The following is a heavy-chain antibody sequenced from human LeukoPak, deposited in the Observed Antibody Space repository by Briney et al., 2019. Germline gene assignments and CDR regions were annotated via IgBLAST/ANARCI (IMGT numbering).Heavy chain of an antibody. V-gene: IGHV3-30*03. CDR1: GFTFSSYD. D-gene: IGHD3-22*01. CDR3: ARSPMNRYYYDSSGYYPKYYFDY. Sequence: GGSLRLSCAASGFTFSSYDMHWVRQAPGKGLVWVAVISYDGSNKYYADSVKGRFTISRDNSKNTLYLQMNSLRAEDTAVYYCARSPMNRYYYDSSGYYPKYYFDYWGQGTLVTVSS. J-gene: IGHJ4*02. CDR2: ISYDGSNK.